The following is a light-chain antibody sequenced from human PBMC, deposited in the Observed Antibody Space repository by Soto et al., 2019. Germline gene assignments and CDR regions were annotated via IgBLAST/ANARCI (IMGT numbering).Light chain of an antibody. CDR3: HSYDSSLRGYWV. CDR2: GDT. Sequence: QAVVTQPPSVSGAPGQRVTISCTGSSSNIGAGDDVHWYQQLPGTAPKLLIYGDTNRPSEVPDRFSGSKSGTSASLAITGLQAEDEADYYCHSYDSSLRGYWVFGGGTKLTVL. CDR1: SSNIGAGDD. V-gene: IGLV1-40*01. J-gene: IGLJ3*02.